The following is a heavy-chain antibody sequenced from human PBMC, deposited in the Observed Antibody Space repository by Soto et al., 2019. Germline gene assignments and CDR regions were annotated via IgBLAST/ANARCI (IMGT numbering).Heavy chain of an antibody. CDR2: IYYSGST. CDR1: GGSISSYY. V-gene: IGHV4-59*08. Sequence: SETLSLTCTVSGGSISSYYWSWIRQPPGKGLEWIGHIYYSGSTNYNPSLKSRVTISVDTSKNQFSLKLSSVTAADTAVYYCARGRDGYNYWFDPWGQGTLVTVSS. CDR3: ARGRDGYNYWFDP. J-gene: IGHJ5*02. D-gene: IGHD5-12*01.